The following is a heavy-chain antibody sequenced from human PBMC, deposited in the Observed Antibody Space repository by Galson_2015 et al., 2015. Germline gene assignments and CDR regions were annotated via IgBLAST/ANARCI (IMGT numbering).Heavy chain of an antibody. Sequence: QSGAEVKKPGASVTVSFKAVGYTFANYDVTWVRQAAGQGLEWIGWMNPNSGNTNFGTLFKGRVTLTGDRSTNSAYMELWGLRSEGTAVYYCARGIRIHLHSDSWGQGTLVTVSS. J-gene: IGHJ4*02. V-gene: IGHV1-8*01. CDR3: ARGIRIHLHSDS. CDR2: MNPNSGNT. CDR1: GYTFANYD. D-gene: IGHD2-15*01.